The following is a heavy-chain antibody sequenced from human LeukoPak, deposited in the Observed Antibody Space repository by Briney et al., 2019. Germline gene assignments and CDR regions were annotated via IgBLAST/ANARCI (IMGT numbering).Heavy chain of an antibody. CDR2: ISGSGGST. V-gene: IGHV3-23*01. CDR3: AIEPFLRYFDWLFPSSYFDY. Sequence: GGSLRLSCAASGFTFSSYAMSWVRQAPGKGLEWVSAISGSGGSTYYADSVKGRFTISRDNSKNTLYLQMNSLRAEDTAVYYCAIEPFLRYFDWLFPSSYFDYWGQGTLVTVSS. D-gene: IGHD3-9*01. CDR1: GFTFSSYA. J-gene: IGHJ4*02.